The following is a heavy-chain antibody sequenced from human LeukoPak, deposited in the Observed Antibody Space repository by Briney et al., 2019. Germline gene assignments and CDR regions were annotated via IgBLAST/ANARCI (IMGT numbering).Heavy chain of an antibody. CDR3: ATYYYDSSGYYYPTDY. Sequence: GGSLRLSCAASGFTVSSNYMSWVRQAPGKGLEWVSDIYSGGSTYYADSVKGRFTISRDNSKNTLYLQMNSLRAEDTAVYYCATYYYDSSGYYYPTDYWGQGTLVTVSS. CDR1: GFTVSSNY. CDR2: IYSGGST. J-gene: IGHJ4*02. V-gene: IGHV3-53*01. D-gene: IGHD3-22*01.